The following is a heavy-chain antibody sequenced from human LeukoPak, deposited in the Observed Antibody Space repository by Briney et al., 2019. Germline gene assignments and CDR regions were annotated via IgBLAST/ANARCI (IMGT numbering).Heavy chain of an antibody. CDR2: TNPNSGNT. V-gene: IGHV1-8*01. CDR1: GYTFTSYD. J-gene: IGHJ5*02. Sequence: ASVKVSCKASGYTFTSYDINWVRQATGQGLEWMGWTNPNSGNTGYAQKFQGRVTMTRNTSISTAYMELSSLRSEDTAVYYCARGRKKILVRGVGPLNWFDPWGQGTLVTVSS. CDR3: ARGRKKILVRGVGPLNWFDP. D-gene: IGHD3-10*01.